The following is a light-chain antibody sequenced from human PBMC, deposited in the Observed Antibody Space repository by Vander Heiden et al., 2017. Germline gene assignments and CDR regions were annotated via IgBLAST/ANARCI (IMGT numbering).Light chain of an antibody. J-gene: IGLJ2*01. V-gene: IGLV3-19*01. CDR3: DSRDSSGDHVV. Sequence: SSELTQDPAASVALGQTVTITCQGDSLRRYYATWYQKKPRRAPVLVIYGNNERPSGIPDRFSGSSSGNTASLTITGTQAEDEADYYCDSRDSSGDHVVFGGGTKLTVL. CDR1: SLRRYY. CDR2: GNN.